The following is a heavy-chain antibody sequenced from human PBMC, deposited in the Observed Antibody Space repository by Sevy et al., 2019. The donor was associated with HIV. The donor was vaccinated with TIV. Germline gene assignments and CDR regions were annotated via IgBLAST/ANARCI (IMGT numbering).Heavy chain of an antibody. J-gene: IGHJ4*02. Sequence: SETLSLTCTVSGGSISSYYWSWIRQPAGKGLEWIGHIYTSGSTNYNPSLKSRVTMSVDTSKNQFSLKLSSVTAADTAVYYCARLGAVAGSFDYWGQGTLVTVSS. V-gene: IGHV4-4*07. CDR2: IYTSGST. D-gene: IGHD6-19*01. CDR1: GGSISSYY. CDR3: ARLGAVAGSFDY.